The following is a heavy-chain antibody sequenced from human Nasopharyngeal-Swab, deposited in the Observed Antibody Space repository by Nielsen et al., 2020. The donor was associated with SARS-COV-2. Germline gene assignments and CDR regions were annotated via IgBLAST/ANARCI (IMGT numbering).Heavy chain of an antibody. D-gene: IGHD5-18*01. Sequence: SETLSLTCTVSGGSISSGGYCWSWIRQHPGKGLEGIGYIYYSGSTYYNPSLKSRVTISVDTSKNQFSLKLSSVTAADTAVYYCARDFLGRGYSYGYEDYYYYGMDVWGQGTTVTVSS. CDR3: ARDFLGRGYSYGYEDYYYYGMDV. V-gene: IGHV4-31*03. CDR2: IYYSGST. J-gene: IGHJ6*02. CDR1: GGSISSGGYC.